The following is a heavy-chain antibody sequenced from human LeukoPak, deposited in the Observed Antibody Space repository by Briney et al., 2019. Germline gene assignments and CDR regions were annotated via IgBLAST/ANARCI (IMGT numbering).Heavy chain of an antibody. Sequence: ASVKVSCKPSGYTFTGYYMHWVRQAPGQGLGWMGWINPNSGDTNYAQKFQGRVTMTRDTSISTAYMELSRLRSDDTAVYYCARVGRRITMVRGGYWFDPWGQGTLVTVSS. CDR3: ARVGRRITMVRGGYWFDP. J-gene: IGHJ5*02. D-gene: IGHD3-10*01. CDR2: INPNSGDT. V-gene: IGHV1-2*02. CDR1: GYTFTGYY.